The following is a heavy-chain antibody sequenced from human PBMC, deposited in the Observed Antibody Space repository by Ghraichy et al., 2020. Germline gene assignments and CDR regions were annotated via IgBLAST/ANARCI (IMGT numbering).Heavy chain of an antibody. Sequence: SETLSLTCTVSGGSINGYYLNWIRQSPVKGLEWIGYFHYTGRTDPNPSLKSRVTMSLDMSKNQLSLKLSSVTAADTAVYYCARVDDNSDIDYWGQGILVTVSS. CDR1: GGSINGYY. CDR2: FHYTGRT. J-gene: IGHJ4*02. CDR3: ARVDDNSDIDY. V-gene: IGHV4-59*01. D-gene: IGHD1-1*01.